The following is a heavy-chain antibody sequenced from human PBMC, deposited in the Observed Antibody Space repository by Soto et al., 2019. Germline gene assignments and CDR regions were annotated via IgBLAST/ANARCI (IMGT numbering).Heavy chain of an antibody. Sequence: SETLSLTCGLSGSLPVGSLSTYFWTWIRQPPGKGLEWIGEINHSGSPNYSPSLRGRVTISLDTSKKQFSLNLSSVTAADTAVYFWGRARFSQWSQDYYGLDVWGQGTTVTVSS. CDR2: INHSGSP. CDR3: GRARFSQWSQDYYGLDV. CDR1: GSLPVGSLSTYF. J-gene: IGHJ6*02. V-gene: IGHV4-34*01. D-gene: IGHD3-3*01.